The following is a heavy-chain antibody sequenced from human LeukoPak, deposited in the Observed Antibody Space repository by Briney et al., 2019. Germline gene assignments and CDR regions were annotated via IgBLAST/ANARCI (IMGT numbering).Heavy chain of an antibody. CDR1: GGSISSGGCY. V-gene: IGHV4-30-2*01. CDR3: ASGNTGYERDFLDI. J-gene: IGHJ3*02. Sequence: SETLSLTCAVPGGSISSGGCYWSWVRQPSGEGPEWVGYIYHSGSTYYNPSLQSRVTISLARSKHQFSLKLSSMTAAHTAVYYCASGNTGYERDFLDIWGQGTMVTVSS. D-gene: IGHD5-12*01. CDR2: IYHSGST.